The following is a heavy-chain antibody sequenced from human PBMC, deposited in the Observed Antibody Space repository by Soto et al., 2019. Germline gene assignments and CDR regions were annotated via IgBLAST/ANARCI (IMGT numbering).Heavy chain of an antibody. J-gene: IGHJ4*02. CDR2: ISASGGAT. CDR1: RFTFTSYA. V-gene: IGHV3-23*01. Sequence: EVELLESGGGLVQPGGCLRLSCVASRFTFTSYAMSWVRQAPGKGLEWVAAISASGGATIHADSVKGRLTISRDNSKNTLYLQMNSLRAEDTAVYYCAKDVEGGSLFRGAFDYWGQGTQVTVSS. CDR3: AKDVEGGSLFRGAFDY. D-gene: IGHD1-26*01.